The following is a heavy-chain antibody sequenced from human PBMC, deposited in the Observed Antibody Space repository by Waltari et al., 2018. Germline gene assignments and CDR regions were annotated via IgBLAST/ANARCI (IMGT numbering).Heavy chain of an antibody. Sequence: QVQLQESGPGLVRPSDTLSLTCTVTGLSISSGHWGGWFRQSPEKGLEWIGYFPGFGDIYDNASLKSRVTLSMDTSKNQFSLRLSSVTAVDTAVYYCAKKVERTGMRVDAFDIWGQGTLVTVSS. J-gene: IGHJ3*02. CDR1: GLSISSGHW. CDR2: FPGFGDI. CDR3: AKKVERTGMRVDAFDI. V-gene: IGHV4-28*05. D-gene: IGHD1-1*01.